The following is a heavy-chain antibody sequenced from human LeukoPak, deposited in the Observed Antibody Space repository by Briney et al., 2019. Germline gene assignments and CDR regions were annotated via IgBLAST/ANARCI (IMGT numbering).Heavy chain of an antibody. J-gene: IGHJ6*03. Sequence: PSETLSLTCAVYGGSFSGYYWSWIRQPPGKGLEWIGEINHSGSTNYNPSLKSRATISVDTSKNQFSLKLSSVTAADTAVYYCARGRAVYYYYYYYMDVWGKGTTVTVSS. CDR2: INHSGST. CDR3: ARGRAVYYYYYYYMDV. CDR1: GGSFSGYY. V-gene: IGHV4-34*01.